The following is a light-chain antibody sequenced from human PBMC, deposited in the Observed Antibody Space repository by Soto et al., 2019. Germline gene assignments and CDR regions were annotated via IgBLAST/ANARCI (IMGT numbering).Light chain of an antibody. CDR1: QSVSSNY. J-gene: IGKJ1*01. Sequence: EIVLTQSPGTLSLSPGERATLSCRASQSVSSNYLAWYQQKPGQAPRLLIYGASSRATGIPDRFSGSGSGTDFTLTISRLEPEDFAVYYCQQSGSSLTWTFGQGTKVDIK. V-gene: IGKV3-20*01. CDR2: GAS. CDR3: QQSGSSLTWT.